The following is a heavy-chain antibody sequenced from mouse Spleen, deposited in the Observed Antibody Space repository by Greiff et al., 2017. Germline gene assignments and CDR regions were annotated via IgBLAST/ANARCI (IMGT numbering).Heavy chain of an antibody. CDR1: GFTFSSYA. CDR2: ISSGGGNT. D-gene: IGHD2-1*01. Sequence: EVQLVESGGGLVKLGGSLKLSCAASGFTFSSYAMSWVRQTPEKRLEWVATISSGGGNTYYPDSVKGRFTISRDNAKNTLYLQMSSLKSEDTAMYYCARQLLNYAMDYWGQGTSVTVSS. CDR3: ARQLLNYAMDY. J-gene: IGHJ4*01. V-gene: IGHV5-9-3*01.